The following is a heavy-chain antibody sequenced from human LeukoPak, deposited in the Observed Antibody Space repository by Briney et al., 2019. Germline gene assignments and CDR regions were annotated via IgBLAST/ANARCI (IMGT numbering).Heavy chain of an antibody. J-gene: IGHJ4*02. CDR1: GGSFSGYY. CDR2: INHSGST. V-gene: IGHV4-34*01. Sequence: PSETLSLTCAVYGGSFSGYYWSWIRQPPGKVLEWIGEINHSGSTNYNPSLKSRVTISVDTSKNQFSLKLSSVTAADTAVYYCARGHLYYYDSSGYPRFDYWGQGTLVTVSS. D-gene: IGHD3-22*01. CDR3: ARGHLYYYDSSGYPRFDY.